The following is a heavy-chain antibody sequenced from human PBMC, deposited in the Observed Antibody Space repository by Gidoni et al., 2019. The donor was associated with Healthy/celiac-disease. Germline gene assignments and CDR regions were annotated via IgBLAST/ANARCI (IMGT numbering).Heavy chain of an antibody. CDR1: GYTFTSYY. Sequence: QVQLVQSGAEVKKPGASVKVSCTASGYTFTSYYMHWVRQAPGQGLEWMGIINPSGGSTSYAQKFQGRVTMTRDTSTSTVYMELSSLRSEDTAVYYCARDTPIAVAAVGGLDYWGQGTLVTVSS. CDR3: ARDTPIAVAAVGGLDY. J-gene: IGHJ4*02. D-gene: IGHD6-19*01. CDR2: INPSGGST. V-gene: IGHV1-46*01.